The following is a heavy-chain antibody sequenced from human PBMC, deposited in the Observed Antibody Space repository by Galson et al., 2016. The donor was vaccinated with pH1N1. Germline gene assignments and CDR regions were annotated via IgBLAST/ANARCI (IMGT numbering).Heavy chain of an antibody. CDR3: AGRRGGLYYFDY. D-gene: IGHD2-15*01. CDR1: GYSFTNYW. V-gene: IGHV5-51*03. CDR2: IFLGDSDT. Sequence: QSGAEVKKPRESLRISCEVSGYSFTNYWIGWARQMPGRGLEWMGIIFLGDSDTRYSPSFQGQVTISADKSITTAYLQWSSLKASDTAIYYCAGRRGGLYYFDYWGQGSLVTVSS. J-gene: IGHJ4*02.